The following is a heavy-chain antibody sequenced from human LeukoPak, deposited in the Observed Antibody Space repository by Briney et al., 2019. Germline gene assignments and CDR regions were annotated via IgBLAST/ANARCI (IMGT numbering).Heavy chain of an antibody. D-gene: IGHD2-2*01. CDR1: GGSISSYY. J-gene: IGHJ6*03. CDR3: ARANWDIVVVPAAKGDYYYYYMDV. CDR2: IYYSGST. Sequence: SETLSLTCTVSGGSISSYYWSWIRQPPGKGLEWIGYIYYSGSTNYNPSLKSRVTISVDTSKNQFSLKLSSVTAADTAVYYCARANWDIVVVPAAKGDYYYYYMDVWGKGTTVTISS. V-gene: IGHV4-59*01.